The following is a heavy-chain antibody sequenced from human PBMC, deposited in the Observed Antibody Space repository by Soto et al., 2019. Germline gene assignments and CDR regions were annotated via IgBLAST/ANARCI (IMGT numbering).Heavy chain of an antibody. CDR1: GFTFGRYG. CDR2: ISWDGLAQ. Sequence: VQLVESGGGVVQPGRSLRLLCEASGFTFGRYGMHWVRQAPGMGLEWVAVISWDGLAQYYGDSVRGRFTISRDNSQSTLYLQMNSLSTEDTAIYYCAKETIQVGGTNYFDSWGQGVLVTVSS. D-gene: IGHD1-1*01. J-gene: IGHJ4*02. CDR3: AKETIQVGGTNYFDS. V-gene: IGHV3-30*18.